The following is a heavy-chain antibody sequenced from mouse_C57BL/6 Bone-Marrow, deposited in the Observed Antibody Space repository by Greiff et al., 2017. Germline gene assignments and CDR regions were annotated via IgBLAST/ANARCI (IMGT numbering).Heavy chain of an antibody. J-gene: IGHJ1*03. CDR1: GYTFTSYW. Sequence: QVQLQQPGAELVKPGASVKMSCKASGYTFTSYWITWVKQRPGQGLEWIGDIYPGSGSTNYNEKFKSKATLTVDTSSSTAYMHLSSLAAEDSAVYYCARPYDSNDCYFDVWGTGATVTVSS. D-gene: IGHD2-5*01. CDR3: ARPYDSNDCYFDV. CDR2: IYPGSGST. V-gene: IGHV1-55*01.